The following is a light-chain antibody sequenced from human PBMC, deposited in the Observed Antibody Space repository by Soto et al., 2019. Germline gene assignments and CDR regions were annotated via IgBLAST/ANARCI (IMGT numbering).Light chain of an antibody. Sequence: NFMLTQPHSVSESPGKTVTISCTRSSGSIASNFVQWYQQRPGSSPTTVIYEDNQRPSGVPDRFSASIDSSSNSASLTISGLKTEDEADYYCQSYDAINVVFGGGTKLTVL. CDR2: EDN. CDR1: SGSIASNF. CDR3: QSYDAINVV. V-gene: IGLV6-57*01. J-gene: IGLJ2*01.